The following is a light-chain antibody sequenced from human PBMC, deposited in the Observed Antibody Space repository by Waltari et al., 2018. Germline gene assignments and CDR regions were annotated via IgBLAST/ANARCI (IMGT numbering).Light chain of an antibody. CDR2: AAS. Sequence: IVMTQSPVTLSLSPGDRATLSCRASRSISGYVAWYQQKPGQAPRLRIYAASTRATGIPARFSGSGSGTEFTLTSTSLQSEDVAVYYCQQYANCPKTFGQGTKVEMK. J-gene: IGKJ1*01. CDR1: RSISGY. V-gene: IGKV3-15*01. CDR3: QQYANCPKT.